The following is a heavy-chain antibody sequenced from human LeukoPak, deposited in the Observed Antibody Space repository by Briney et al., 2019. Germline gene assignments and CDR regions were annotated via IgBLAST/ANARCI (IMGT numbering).Heavy chain of an antibody. CDR3: ARASDDILSGGSDY. D-gene: IGHD3-9*01. CDR1: GGSISSGGYY. CDR2: IYYSGST. Sequence: SETLSLTCCVSGGSISSGGYYWSWIRQRPGNGLELIGYIYYSGSTYCNPSVKSRLNISVDTSKNHFSLKLHSVTPADTAVYYCARASDDILSGGSDYWGQRTLVTVSP. J-gene: IGHJ4*02. V-gene: IGHV4-31*03.